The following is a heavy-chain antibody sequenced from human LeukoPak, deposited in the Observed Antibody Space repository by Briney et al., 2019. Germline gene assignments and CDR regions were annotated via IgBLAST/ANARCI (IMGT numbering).Heavy chain of an antibody. J-gene: IGHJ4*02. Sequence: PGGSLRLSCAASGFTFSNYAMTWVRQAPGKGLEWVSVISGSGGSTYYADSVKGRFTISRDNSKNTLYLQMNSLRAEDTAVYYCAKRETIAAAGSSDYWGQGTLVTVSS. CDR2: ISGSGGST. CDR3: AKRETIAAAGSSDY. CDR1: GFTFSNYA. V-gene: IGHV3-23*01. D-gene: IGHD6-13*01.